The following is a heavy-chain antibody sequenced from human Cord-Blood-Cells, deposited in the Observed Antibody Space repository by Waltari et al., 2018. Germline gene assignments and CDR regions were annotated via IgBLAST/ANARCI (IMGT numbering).Heavy chain of an antibody. CDR3: ARVVYDSSGSLDY. CDR2: INHSGST. CDR1: GGSFSGYY. Sequence: QVQLQQWGAGLLKPSETLSLTCAVYGGSFSGYYWSWIRQPPGKGLEWIGEINHSGSTNYHPSLKSRVTISVEPSKNQFSLKLSSVTAADTAVYYCARVVYDSSGSLDYWGQGTLVTVSS. D-gene: IGHD3-22*01. J-gene: IGHJ4*02. V-gene: IGHV4-34*01.